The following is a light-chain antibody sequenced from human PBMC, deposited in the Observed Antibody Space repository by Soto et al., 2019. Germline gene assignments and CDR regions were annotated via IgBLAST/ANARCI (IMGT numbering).Light chain of an antibody. CDR1: QSLLHSNGYNY. J-gene: IGKJ1*01. V-gene: IGKV2-28*01. CDR3: MQPLQSWT. Sequence: DIVITQSPLSLPVTPGEPASISCSSSQSLLHSNGYNYLDWYLQKPGQSPQLLIYLGSNRASGVPDRFSGSGSGTDFTLKISRVEAEDVAVYYCMQPLQSWTLGQGTKVDIK. CDR2: LGS.